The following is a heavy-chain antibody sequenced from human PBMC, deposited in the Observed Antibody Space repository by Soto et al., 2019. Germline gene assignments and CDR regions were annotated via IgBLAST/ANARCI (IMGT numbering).Heavy chain of an antibody. CDR1: GYTFTSYG. V-gene: IGHV1-18*04. CDR3: AREPNYFDY. J-gene: IGHJ4*02. Sequence: ASVEVSCKASGYTFTSYGISWVRQAPGQGLEWMGWISAHSGNKKYAQKLQGRVTMTTDTSTSTAYMELRSLRSDDTAVYYCAREPNYFDYWGQGTLVTVSS. CDR2: ISAHSGNK.